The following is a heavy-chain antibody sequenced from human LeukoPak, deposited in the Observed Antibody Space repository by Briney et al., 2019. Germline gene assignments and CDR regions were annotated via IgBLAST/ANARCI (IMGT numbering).Heavy chain of an antibody. Sequence: PSETLSLTCTVSGGSISSYYWSWIRQPPGKGLEWIGYIYYSGSTNYNPSLKSRVTISVDTSKNQFSLKLSSVTAADTAVYYCARFTSTSLIAAGPTDAFDIWGQGTMVTVSS. CDR3: ARFTSTSLIAAGPTDAFDI. D-gene: IGHD6-13*01. CDR2: IYYSGST. CDR1: GGSISSYY. V-gene: IGHV4-59*01. J-gene: IGHJ3*02.